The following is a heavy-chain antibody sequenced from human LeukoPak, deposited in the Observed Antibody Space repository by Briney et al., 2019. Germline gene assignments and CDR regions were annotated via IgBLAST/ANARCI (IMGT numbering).Heavy chain of an antibody. V-gene: IGHV3-33*01. Sequence: PGGSLRLSCAASGFTFSSYVMHWVRQAPGKGLEWVAVIWYDGSNKYYADSVKGRFTISRDNSKNTLYLQMNSLRAEDTAVYYCAREITYYYDSSGFDYWGQGTLVTVSS. D-gene: IGHD3-22*01. J-gene: IGHJ4*02. CDR3: AREITYYYDSSGFDY. CDR1: GFTFSSYV. CDR2: IWYDGSNK.